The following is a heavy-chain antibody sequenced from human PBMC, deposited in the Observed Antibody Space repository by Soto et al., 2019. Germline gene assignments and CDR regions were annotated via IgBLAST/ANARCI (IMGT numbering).Heavy chain of an antibody. V-gene: IGHV4-34*01. CDR2: INHSGST. J-gene: IGHJ6*03. Sequence: SETLSLTCAVYGGSFSGYYWSWIRQPPGKGLEWIGEINHSGSTNYNPSLKSRVTISVDTSKNQFSLKLSSVTAADTAVYYCARGRGMQQLVQGTYYYYYMDVWGKGTTVTVSS. D-gene: IGHD6-13*01. CDR3: ARGRGMQQLVQGTYYYYYMDV. CDR1: GGSFSGYY.